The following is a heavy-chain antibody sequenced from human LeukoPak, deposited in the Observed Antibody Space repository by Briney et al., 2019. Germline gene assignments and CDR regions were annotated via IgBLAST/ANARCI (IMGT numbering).Heavy chain of an antibody. J-gene: IGHJ4*02. V-gene: IGHV4-34*01. CDR3: ARLDTSMVASGDY. Sequence: PSETLSLTCSVSGGSISSYYWSWIRQPPGKGLEWIGEINYSGSTNYNPSLKSRVTISVDTSKNQFSLNLSSVTAADTAVYYCARLDTSMVASGDYWGQGTLVTVSS. CDR2: INYSGST. CDR1: GGSISSYY. D-gene: IGHD5-18*01.